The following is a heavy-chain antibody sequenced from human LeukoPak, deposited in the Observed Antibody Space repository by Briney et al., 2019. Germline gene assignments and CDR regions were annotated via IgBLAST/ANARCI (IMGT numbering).Heavy chain of an antibody. CDR2: IIPSFGTP. V-gene: IGHV1-69*01. Sequence: GASVKVSCKASGGTFSTYAINWVRQAPGQGLEWMGGIIPSFGTPNYAQKFQDRVTITADESTSTAYMELSSLRSEDTAVYYCARHRQQLEYYFDYWGQGTLVIVSS. D-gene: IGHD6-13*01. CDR1: GGTFSTYA. CDR3: ARHRQQLEYYFDY. J-gene: IGHJ4*02.